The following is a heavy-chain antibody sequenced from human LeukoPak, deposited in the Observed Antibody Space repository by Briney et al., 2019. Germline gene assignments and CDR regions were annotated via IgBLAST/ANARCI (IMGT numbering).Heavy chain of an antibody. J-gene: IGHJ3*02. CDR2: INAGNGNT. V-gene: IGHV1-3*01. D-gene: IGHD3-10*01. Sequence: ASVKVSCKASGYTFTSYAMHWVRQAPGQRLEWMGWINAGNGNTKYSQKFQGRVTITRDTSASTAYMELSSLRSEDTAVYYCARDGSGSPRAFDIWGQGTMVTVSS. CDR1: GYTFTSYA. CDR3: ARDGSGSPRAFDI.